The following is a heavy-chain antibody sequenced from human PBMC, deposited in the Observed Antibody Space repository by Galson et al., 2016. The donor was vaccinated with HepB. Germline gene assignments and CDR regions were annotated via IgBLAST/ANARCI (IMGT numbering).Heavy chain of an antibody. CDR1: GYTFTSYG. CDR2: ISAYNGNT. CDR3: ARDIPGPGYSMIGASDI. V-gene: IGHV1-18*04. J-gene: IGHJ3*02. Sequence: SVKVSCKASGYTFTSYGIRWVRQAPGQGLEWMGWISAYNGNTNYAQKLQGRVTMTTDTSTSTAYMELRSLRSDDTAVYYCARDIPGPGYSMIGASDIWGQGTMVTVSS. D-gene: IGHD3-10*01.